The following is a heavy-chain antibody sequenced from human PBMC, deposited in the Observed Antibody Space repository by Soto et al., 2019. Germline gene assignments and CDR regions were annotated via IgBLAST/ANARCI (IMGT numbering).Heavy chain of an antibody. CDR2: IYYSGST. CDR1: GGSISSGGYY. CDR3: ARLYCSSTTSCYIWEFYFDY. D-gene: IGHD2-2*01. J-gene: IGHJ4*02. V-gene: IGHV4-31*03. Sequence: SETLSLTCTVSGGSISSGGYYCSWIRQHPGKGLEWIGYIYYSGSTYYNPSLKSRVTISVDTSKNQFSLKLSSVTAADTAVYFCARLYCSSTTSCYIWEFYFDYWGQGTLVTVSS.